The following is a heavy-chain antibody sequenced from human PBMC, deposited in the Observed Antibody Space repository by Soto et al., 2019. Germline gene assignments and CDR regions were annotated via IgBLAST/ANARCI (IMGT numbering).Heavy chain of an antibody. D-gene: IGHD3-10*01. CDR3: ISRARISMGIDY. CDR2: IRSKANNYAT. V-gene: IGHV3-73*01. CDR1: GSSLSGSA. J-gene: IGHJ4*02. Sequence: GGSLRVSCTASGSSLSGSAMHCVRQASGKGLEWVGRIRSKANNYATEYAASVKGRFTISRDDSKNTAYLQMNSLKTEDTAVYYCISRARISMGIDYWGQGTLVTVSS.